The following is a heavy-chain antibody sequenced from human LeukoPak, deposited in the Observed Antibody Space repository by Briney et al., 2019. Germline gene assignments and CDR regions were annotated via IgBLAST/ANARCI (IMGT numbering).Heavy chain of an antibody. CDR2: ISWNSGSI. CDR1: GFTFDDYA. CDR3: AKGAVAGTGGFDY. Sequence: SGGSLRLSCAASGFTFDDYAMHWVRQAPGKGLEWVSGISWNSGSIGYADSVKGRFTISRDNAKNSLYLQMNSLRAEDMALYYCAKGAVAGTGGFDYWGQGTLVTVSS. V-gene: IGHV3-9*03. J-gene: IGHJ4*02. D-gene: IGHD6-19*01.